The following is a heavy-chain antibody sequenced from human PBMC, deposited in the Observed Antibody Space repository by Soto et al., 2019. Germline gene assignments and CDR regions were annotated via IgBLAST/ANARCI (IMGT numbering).Heavy chain of an antibody. CDR2: INLDGSEK. D-gene: IGHD5-18*01. Sequence: EVQLVESGGGLVQPGGSLRLSCAASGFTFRTYCLSLVRQVPGKGLEWVANINLDGSEKNYVDSVKGRFTISRDNARNSLYLQMSSLRAEDTALYYCARAGSTSWYSYDYHGMDVWGQGTTVTVSS. CDR3: ARAGSTSWYSYDYHGMDV. V-gene: IGHV3-7*05. J-gene: IGHJ6*02. CDR1: GFTFRTYC.